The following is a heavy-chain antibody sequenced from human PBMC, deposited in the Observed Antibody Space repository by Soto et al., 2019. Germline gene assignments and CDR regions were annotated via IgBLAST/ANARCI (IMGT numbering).Heavy chain of an antibody. Sequence: PGGSLRLSCLASGLTFSDFAMTWVRRVPGRGLEWVASLDGAGGSTYYAESVRGRFSISRDNSQNTLFLQMKRLTVDDTAIYYCAAPRDEYGSGVSWFTYGMDIWGQGTTVTVSS. CDR3: AAPRDEYGSGVSWFTYGMDI. J-gene: IGHJ6*02. CDR1: GLTFSDFA. V-gene: IGHV3-23*01. D-gene: IGHD3-10*01. CDR2: LDGAGGST.